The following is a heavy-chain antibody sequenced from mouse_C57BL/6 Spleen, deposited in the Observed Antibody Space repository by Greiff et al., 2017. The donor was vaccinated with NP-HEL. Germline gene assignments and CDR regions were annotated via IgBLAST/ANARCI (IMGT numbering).Heavy chain of an antibody. CDR2: ISDGGSYT. Sequence: EVKLMESGGGLVKPGGSLKLSCAASGFTFSSYAMSWVRQTPEKRLEWVATISDGGSYTYYPDNVKGRFTISRDNAKNNLYLQMSQLKSEDTAMYYCARGGNYYAMDYWGQGTSVTVSS. CDR3: ARGGNYYAMDY. V-gene: IGHV5-4*03. J-gene: IGHJ4*01. CDR1: GFTFSSYA.